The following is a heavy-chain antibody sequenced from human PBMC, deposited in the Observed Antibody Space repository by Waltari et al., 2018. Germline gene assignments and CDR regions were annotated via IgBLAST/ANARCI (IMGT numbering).Heavy chain of an antibody. CDR3: ARSVLRYFDWLSPWYYYMDV. Sequence: QVQLQESGPGLVKPSETLSLTCTVSGGSISSYYWSWVRQPPGKGLGWIGYIYYSGSTNYNPPLKGRVTISVDTAKNQFSLKLSSVTAADTAVYYCARSVLRYFDWLSPWYYYMDVWGKGTTVTVSS. D-gene: IGHD3-9*01. V-gene: IGHV4-59*01. CDR1: GGSISSYY. J-gene: IGHJ6*03. CDR2: IYYSGST.